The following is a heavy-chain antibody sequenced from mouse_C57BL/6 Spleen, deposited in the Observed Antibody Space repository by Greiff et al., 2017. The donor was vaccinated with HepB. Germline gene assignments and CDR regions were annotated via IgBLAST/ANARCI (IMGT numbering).Heavy chain of an antibody. V-gene: IGHV5-4*01. CDR2: ISDGGSYT. CDR1: GFTFSSYA. CDR3: ARDPLYSNYVPYAMDY. D-gene: IGHD2-5*01. J-gene: IGHJ4*01. Sequence: EVQLMESGGGLVKPGGSLKLSCAASGFTFSSYAMSWVRQTPEKRLEWVATISDGGSYTYYPDNVKGRFTISRDNAKNNLYLQMSHLKSEDTAMYYCARDPLYSNYVPYAMDYWGQGTSVTVSS.